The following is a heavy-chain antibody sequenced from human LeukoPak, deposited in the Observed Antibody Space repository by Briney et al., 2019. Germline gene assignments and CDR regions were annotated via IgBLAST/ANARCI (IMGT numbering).Heavy chain of an antibody. Sequence: PSETLSLTCAVYGGSFSGYYWSWIRQPPGKGLEWIGEINHSGSTNYNPSLKSRVTISVDTSKNQISLKLSSVTAADTAVYYCARDRSIFYIAARPLGWFDPWGQGTLVTVSS. CDR3: ARDRSIFYIAARPLGWFDP. V-gene: IGHV4-34*01. D-gene: IGHD6-6*01. CDR2: INHSGST. J-gene: IGHJ5*02. CDR1: GGSFSGYY.